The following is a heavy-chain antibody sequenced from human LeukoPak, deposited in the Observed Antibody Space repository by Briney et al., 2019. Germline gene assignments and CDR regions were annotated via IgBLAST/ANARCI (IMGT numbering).Heavy chain of an antibody. D-gene: IGHD3-3*01. CDR1: GFTFSSYA. CDR2: ISYDGSNK. J-gene: IGHJ4*02. Sequence: PGGSLRLSCAASGFTFSSYAMHWVRQAPGKGLEWVAVISYDGSNKYYADSVKGRFTISRDNSKNTLYLQMNSLRAEDTAVYYCARERKSPQRTYYDFWSGSPSGYWGQGTLVTVSS. V-gene: IGHV3-30-3*01. CDR3: ARERKSPQRTYYDFWSGSPSGY.